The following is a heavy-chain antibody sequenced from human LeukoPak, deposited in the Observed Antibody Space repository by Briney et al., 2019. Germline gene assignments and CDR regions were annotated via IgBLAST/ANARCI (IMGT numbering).Heavy chain of an antibody. CDR2: INHSGST. CDR1: GGSFSGYY. Sequence: SETLSLTCAVYGGSFSGYYWSWVRQPPGKGLEWIGEINHSGSTNYNPSLKSRVTISVDTSKNQFSLQLSSVTPEDTAVYYCANWGGVAGRPGYYGMDVWGQGTTVTVSS. V-gene: IGHV4-34*01. J-gene: IGHJ6*02. D-gene: IGHD6-19*01. CDR3: ANWGGVAGRPGYYGMDV.